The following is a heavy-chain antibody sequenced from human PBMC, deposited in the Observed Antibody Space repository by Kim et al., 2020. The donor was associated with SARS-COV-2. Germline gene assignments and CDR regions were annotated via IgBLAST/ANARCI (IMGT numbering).Heavy chain of an antibody. D-gene: IGHD1-26*01. CDR1: GFTFDDYA. CDR3: AMGHTTDPDAFDI. CDR2: ISWNSGSI. V-gene: IGHV3-9*01. J-gene: IGHJ3*02. Sequence: GGSLRLSCAASGFTFDDYAMHWVRQAPGKGLEWVSGISWNSGSIGYADSVKGRFTISRDNAKNSLYLQMNSLRAEDTALYYCAMGHTTDPDAFDIWGQGTMVTVSS.